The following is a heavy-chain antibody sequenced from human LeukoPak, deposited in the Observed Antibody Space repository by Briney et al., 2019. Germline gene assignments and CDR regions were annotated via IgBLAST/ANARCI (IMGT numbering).Heavy chain of an antibody. Sequence: SEPLSLPFTVSGGSISNHYWSWLRPPPGKGLEWIGYFYYSGSTTYNPSLKSRVTISVDTSKNQFSLNLSSVTAADTAVYYCARGFGDNVVRYFDYWGQGTLVTVSS. V-gene: IGHV4-59*11. CDR3: ARGFGDNVVRYFDY. J-gene: IGHJ4*02. CDR1: GGSISNHY. D-gene: IGHD6-6*01. CDR2: FYYSGST.